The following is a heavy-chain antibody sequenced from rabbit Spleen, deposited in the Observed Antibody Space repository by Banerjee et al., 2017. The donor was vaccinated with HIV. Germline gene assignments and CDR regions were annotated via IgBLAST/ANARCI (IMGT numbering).Heavy chain of an antibody. J-gene: IGHJ4*01. CDR3: ARDGAGGSYFAL. CDR1: GFTLSSYY. V-gene: IGHV1S7*01. CDR2: IVPVFGIT. Sequence: QLKESGGGLVQPGGSLKLSCKASGFTLSSYYMNWVRQAPGKVLEWSGFIVPVFGITYYASWVNGRFSISRENAQNTVFLQMTSLTAADTATYFCARDGAGGSYFALWGQGTLVTVS. D-gene: IGHD8-1*01.